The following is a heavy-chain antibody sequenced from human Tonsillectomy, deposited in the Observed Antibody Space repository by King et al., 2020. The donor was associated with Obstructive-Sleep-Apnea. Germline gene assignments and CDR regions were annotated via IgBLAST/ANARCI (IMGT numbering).Heavy chain of an antibody. J-gene: IGHJ4*02. Sequence: QLVQSGAEVKKPGESLKISCKGSGYSFTSYWIGWVRQMPGKGLEWMGIIYPGDSDTRYSPSFQGQVTISADKSISTAYLQWSSLKASDTAMYYCASRYYYDSSGLYFDYWGQGTLVTVSS. V-gene: IGHV5-51*01. D-gene: IGHD3-22*01. CDR2: IYPGDSDT. CDR1: GYSFTSYW. CDR3: ASRYYYDSSGLYFDY.